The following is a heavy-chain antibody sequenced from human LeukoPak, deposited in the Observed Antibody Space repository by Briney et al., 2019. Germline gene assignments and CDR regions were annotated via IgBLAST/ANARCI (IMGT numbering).Heavy chain of an antibody. D-gene: IGHD2-21*01. CDR1: GLAFSSHA. Sequence: GGSLRLSCEASGLAFSSHAMTWVRQAPGKGLEWVSGITGSGGSTYHAESVKGRFTISRDNSKNTSYLQMNSLRAEDTAVYYCATRPPSQTYFGVLDYWGQGTLVTVSS. V-gene: IGHV3-23*01. J-gene: IGHJ4*02. CDR2: ITGSGGST. CDR3: ATRPPSQTYFGVLDY.